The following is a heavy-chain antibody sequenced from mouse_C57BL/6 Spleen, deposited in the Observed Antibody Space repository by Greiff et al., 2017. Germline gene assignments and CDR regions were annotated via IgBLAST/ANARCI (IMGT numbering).Heavy chain of an antibody. Sequence: KESGPGILQSSPTLSLSCSFSGFSLSTSGMGVRWIRPPSGKGLEWLAHLYWDDDKHYNPSLKSRLTITKDTSRNQVFLKITSVDTADTATYYCARRADDYGFAYWGQGTLVTVSA. J-gene: IGHJ3*01. CDR3: ARRADDYGFAY. CDR1: GFSLSTSGMG. V-gene: IGHV8-12*01. D-gene: IGHD2-4*01. CDR2: LYWDDDK.